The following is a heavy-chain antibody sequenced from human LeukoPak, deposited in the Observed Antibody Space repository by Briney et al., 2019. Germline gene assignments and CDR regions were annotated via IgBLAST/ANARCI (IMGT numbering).Heavy chain of an antibody. CDR3: ARGGYSYGFLGWYSDY. CDR1: GYTFTGYY. V-gene: IGHV1-2*02. CDR2: INPNSGGT. Sequence: ASVKVSCKASGYTFTGYYMHWVRQAPGQGLEWMGWINPNSGGTNYAQKFQGRVTMTRDTSISTAYMELSRLRSDDTAVYYCARGGYSYGFLGWYSDYWGQGTLVTVSS. J-gene: IGHJ4*02. D-gene: IGHD5-18*01.